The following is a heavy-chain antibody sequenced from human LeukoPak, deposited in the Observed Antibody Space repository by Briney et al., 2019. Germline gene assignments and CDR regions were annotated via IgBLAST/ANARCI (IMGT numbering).Heavy chain of an antibody. CDR3: ARDLYCGGDCYYMAYFDY. CDR1: GFTFSSYS. D-gene: IGHD2-21*02. V-gene: IGHV3-21*01. Sequence: GGSLRLSCAASGFTFSSYSMDWVRQAPGKGLEWVSSISSSSSYIYYADSVKGRFTISRDNAKNSLYLQMNSLRAEDTAVYYCARDLYCGGDCYYMAYFDYWGQGTLVTVSS. CDR2: ISSSSSYI. J-gene: IGHJ4*02.